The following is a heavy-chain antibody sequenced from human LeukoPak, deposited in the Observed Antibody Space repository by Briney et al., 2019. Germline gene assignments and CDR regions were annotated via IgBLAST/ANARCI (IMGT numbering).Heavy chain of an antibody. Sequence: SETLSLTCAVYGGSFSGYYWSWIRQPPGKGLEWIGEINHSGSTNYNPSLKSRVTISVDTSKNQFSLKLSSVTAADTAVYYCARHGGPIAAAGLDYWGQGTLVTVSS. CDR2: INHSGST. D-gene: IGHD6-13*01. CDR3: ARHGGPIAAAGLDY. V-gene: IGHV4-34*01. CDR1: GGSFSGYY. J-gene: IGHJ4*02.